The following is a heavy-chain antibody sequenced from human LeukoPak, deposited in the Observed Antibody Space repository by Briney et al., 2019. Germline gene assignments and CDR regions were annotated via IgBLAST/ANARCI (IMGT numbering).Heavy chain of an antibody. Sequence: GGSLRLSCTASGFPFIEYSMNWVRQAPGKGLEWISYVGIDSGNTKYADSVRGRFTISTDKAKNSLYLQMNSLRVEDTAVYYCARDHNYAFDNWGQGTLVSVAS. CDR2: VGIDSGNT. J-gene: IGHJ4*02. D-gene: IGHD1-1*01. V-gene: IGHV3-48*01. CDR3: ARDHNYAFDN. CDR1: GFPFIEYS.